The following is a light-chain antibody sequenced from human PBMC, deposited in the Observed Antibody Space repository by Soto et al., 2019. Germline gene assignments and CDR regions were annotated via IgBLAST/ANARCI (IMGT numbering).Light chain of an antibody. V-gene: IGKV3-20*01. CDR3: QQYGTSQDT. Sequence: EIVLTQSPGTLSLSPGEGATLSCRASQSVSGLAWYQQKPGQAPRLLMYGASYRAAGTPDRFSGSGSGTDFTLSISRLEPEDFAVYYCQQYGTSQDTFGQGTKLEIK. J-gene: IGKJ2*01. CDR2: GAS. CDR1: QSVSG.